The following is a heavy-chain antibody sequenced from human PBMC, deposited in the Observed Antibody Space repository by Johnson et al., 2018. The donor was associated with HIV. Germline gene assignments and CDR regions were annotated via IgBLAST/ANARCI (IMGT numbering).Heavy chain of an antibody. CDR3: ARDGNYYDSSGYHDAFDI. Sequence: VRLVESGGGLVQPGGSLRLSCAASGFTVSSNYMSWVRQAPGKGLEWVSVIYSGGSTYYADSVKGRFTISRDNSKNTLYLQMNSLRAEDTAVYYCARDGNYYDSSGYHDAFDIWGQGTMVTVSS. V-gene: IGHV3-66*01. CDR2: IYSGGST. CDR1: GFTVSSNY. J-gene: IGHJ3*02. D-gene: IGHD3-22*01.